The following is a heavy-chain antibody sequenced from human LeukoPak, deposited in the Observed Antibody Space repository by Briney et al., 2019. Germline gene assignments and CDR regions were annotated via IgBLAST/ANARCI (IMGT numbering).Heavy chain of an antibody. CDR1: GFTFSSYA. D-gene: IGHD2-15*01. CDR2: ISYDGSNK. CDR3: ARGTYCSGGSCYSPLLGMDV. Sequence: GGSLRLSCAASGFTFSSYAMHWVRQAPGKGLEWVAVISYDGSNKYYADSVKGRFTISRDNSKNTLYLQMNSLRAEDTAVYFCARGTYCSGGSCYSPLLGMDVWGQGTTVTVSS. V-gene: IGHV3-30-3*01. J-gene: IGHJ6*02.